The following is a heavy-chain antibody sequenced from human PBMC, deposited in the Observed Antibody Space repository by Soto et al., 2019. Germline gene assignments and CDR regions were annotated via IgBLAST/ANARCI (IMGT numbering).Heavy chain of an antibody. CDR1: GYTFTSYY. V-gene: IGHV1-46*01. CDR2: INPSGGST. J-gene: IGHJ6*02. Sequence: ASVKVSCKASGYTFTSYYMHWVRQAPGKGLEWMGIINPSGGSTSYAQKFQGRVTMTRDTSTSTVYVELSSLRSEDTAVYYCARVIAARPDYYGMDVWGQGTTVTVS. CDR3: ARVIAARPDYYGMDV. D-gene: IGHD6-6*01.